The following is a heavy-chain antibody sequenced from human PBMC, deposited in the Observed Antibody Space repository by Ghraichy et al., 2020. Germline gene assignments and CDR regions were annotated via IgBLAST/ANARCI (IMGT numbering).Heavy chain of an antibody. J-gene: IGHJ4*02. CDR3: ATSHRSSAWV. Sequence: GGSLRLSCAASEVTSNSWMSWVRQAPGKGLEWVAHINPDGSDKYYEDSVKGRFTISRDNAEKSLYLQMNSLKAGDMAVYYCATSHRSSAWVWGQGTLVTVSS. D-gene: IGHD6-19*01. V-gene: IGHV3-7*01. CDR1: EVTSNSW. CDR2: INPDGSDK.